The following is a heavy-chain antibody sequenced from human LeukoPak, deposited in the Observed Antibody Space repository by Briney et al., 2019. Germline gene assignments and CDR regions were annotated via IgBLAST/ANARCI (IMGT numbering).Heavy chain of an antibody. V-gene: IGHV3-64*01. D-gene: IGHD3-10*01. CDR2: ISSNGGST. Sequence: GGSLRLSCAASGLTFSSYAMHWVRQAPGKGLEYVSAISSNGGSTYYANSVKGRFTISRDNSKNTLYLQMGSLRAEDMAVYYCARGSLRKLGAFDIWGQGTMVTVSS. CDR3: ARGSLRKLGAFDI. J-gene: IGHJ3*02. CDR1: GLTFSSYA.